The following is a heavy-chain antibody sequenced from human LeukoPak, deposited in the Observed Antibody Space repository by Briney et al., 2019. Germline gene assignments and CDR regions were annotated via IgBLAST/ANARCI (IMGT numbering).Heavy chain of an antibody. D-gene: IGHD3-10*01. CDR1: GFTFSNAW. CDR3: ARDSGSGSYSGY. V-gene: IGHV3-74*01. Sequence: GGSLRLSCAASGFTFSNAWMSWVRQGPEKGLVWVSRINPDGSGTSHADSVKGRFTISRDNAKNTLYLQMNSLRAEDTAVYYCARDSGSGSYSGYWGLGTLVTVSS. CDR2: INPDGSGT. J-gene: IGHJ4*02.